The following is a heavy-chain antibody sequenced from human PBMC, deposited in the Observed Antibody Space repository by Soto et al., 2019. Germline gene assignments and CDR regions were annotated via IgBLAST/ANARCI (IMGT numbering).Heavy chain of an antibody. CDR3: ARGAIDSRAFDI. CDR1: GGSSSSGDYF. V-gene: IGHV4-31*03. Sequence: SETLSLTCTVSGGSSSSGDYFWSWMRQHPGKVLEWIGYIYYSGSTYYNPSLKSRVTMSVDTSKSQFSLNLSSVTAADTAVYYCARGAIDSRAFDIWGQGTMVT. J-gene: IGHJ3*02. CDR2: IYYSGST.